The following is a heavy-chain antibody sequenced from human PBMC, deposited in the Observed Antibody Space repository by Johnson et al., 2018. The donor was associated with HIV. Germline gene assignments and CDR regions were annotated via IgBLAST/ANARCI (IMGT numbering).Heavy chain of an antibody. V-gene: IGHV3-33*08. Sequence: VQLVESGGGLVKPGGSLRLSCAASGFTFSNAWMSWVRQAPGKGLEWVAVIWYDGSNKYYADSVKGRFTISRDNSKNTLYLQMNSLRAEDTAVYYCARRAATFDAFDIWGQGTMVTVS. J-gene: IGHJ3*02. D-gene: IGHD6-13*01. CDR3: ARRAATFDAFDI. CDR1: GFTFSNAW. CDR2: IWYDGSNK.